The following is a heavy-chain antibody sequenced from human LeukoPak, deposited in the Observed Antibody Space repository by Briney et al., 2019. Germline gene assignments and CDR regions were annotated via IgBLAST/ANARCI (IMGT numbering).Heavy chain of an antibody. CDR2: INTDGTST. CDR3: ARTLGVGAYDY. D-gene: IGHD1-26*01. Sequence: GGSLRLSCAASGFTFSSYWMHWVRQAPGKGLVWVSRINTDGTSTSYADSVKGRFTISRDNAKNSLYLQMNSLRAEDTAVYYCARTLGVGAYDYWGQGTLVTVSS. V-gene: IGHV3-74*01. CDR1: GFTFSSYW. J-gene: IGHJ4*02.